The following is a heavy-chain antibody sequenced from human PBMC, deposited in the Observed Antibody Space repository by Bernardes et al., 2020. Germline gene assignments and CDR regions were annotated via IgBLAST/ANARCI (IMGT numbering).Heavy chain of an antibody. D-gene: IGHD6-13*01. V-gene: IGHV4-61*08. CDR3: ASSVGSGWSTYFDY. CDR2: IYYSGNT. Sequence: SETLSLTCAVSGGSVSSGGFYWSWLRQPPGKVLEYIGYIYYSGNTNYNPPLKSRVTMSVDTSNNLFFLNLRSVTAADTAVYYCASSVGSGWSTYFDYWSQGTLVTVSS. CDR1: GGSVSSGGFY. J-gene: IGHJ4*02.